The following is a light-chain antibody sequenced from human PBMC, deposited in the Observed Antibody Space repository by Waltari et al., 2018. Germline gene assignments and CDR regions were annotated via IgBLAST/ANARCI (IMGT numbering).Light chain of an antibody. CDR2: ATS. J-gene: IGKJ4*01. V-gene: IGKV1D-16*01. CDR3: QQYYTFPPT. Sequence: DIQVTQSPSSLSASVGDTVTITCRASQGMNSWLAWYQQKPGEAPRSLIYATSTLQGGTPSRFSGSGSGTDFTLTIDSLQPEDFATYYCQQYYTFPPTFGGGTKVEIK. CDR1: QGMNSW.